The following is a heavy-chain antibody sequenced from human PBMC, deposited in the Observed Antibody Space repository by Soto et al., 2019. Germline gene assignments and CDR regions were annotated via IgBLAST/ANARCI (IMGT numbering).Heavy chain of an antibody. Sequence: QVQLVQSGAEVKKPGASVKVSCVASGYSFSSYGISWVRQAPGQGLEWVGWISAYNGNTNYAQRVQGRVTMTTDISTTTAYMELRSLRSDDTAVYYCARGGTYNGYDYAAEDNWGQGTLVTVSS. V-gene: IGHV1-18*01. J-gene: IGHJ4*02. CDR1: GYSFSSYG. D-gene: IGHD5-12*01. CDR3: ARGGTYNGYDYAAEDN. CDR2: ISAYNGNT.